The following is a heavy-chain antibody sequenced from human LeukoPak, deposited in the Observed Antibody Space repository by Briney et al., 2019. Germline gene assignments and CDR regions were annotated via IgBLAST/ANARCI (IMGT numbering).Heavy chain of an antibody. CDR2: IYHSGST. J-gene: IGHJ5*02. D-gene: IGHD5-18*01. Sequence: SETLSLTCAVSGGSISSSNWWSWVRQPPEKGLEWIGEIYHSGSTNYNPSLKSRVTISVDKSKNQFSLKLSSVTAADTAVYYCARDLEVVDTAMVGAWGQGTLVTVSS. CDR3: ARDLEVVDTAMVGA. V-gene: IGHV4-4*02. CDR1: GGSISSSNW.